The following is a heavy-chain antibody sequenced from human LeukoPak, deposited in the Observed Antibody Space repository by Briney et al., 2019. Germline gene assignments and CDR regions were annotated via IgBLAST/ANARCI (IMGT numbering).Heavy chain of an antibody. V-gene: IGHV3-21*01. CDR2: ISSSSSYI. J-gene: IGHJ6*02. D-gene: IGHD3-9*01. Sequence: PGRSLRLSCAASGFTFSSYSMNWVRQAPGKGLEWVSSISSSSSYIYYADSVKGRFTISRDNAKNSLYLQMNSLRAEDTAVYYCARDLAYYDILTGYPPYYYYYGMDVWGQGTTVTVSS. CDR1: GFTFSSYS. CDR3: ARDLAYYDILTGYPPYYYYYGMDV.